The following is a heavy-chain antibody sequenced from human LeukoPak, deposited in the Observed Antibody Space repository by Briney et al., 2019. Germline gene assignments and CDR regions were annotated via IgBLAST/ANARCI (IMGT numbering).Heavy chain of an antibody. Sequence: SETLSLTCTVSGGSISSYYWSWIRQPPGEGLEWIGYISNSGSTNYNPSLKSRVTISVDTSKNQLSLRLSYVTAADTAVYHCVRLQPNTGEWAFDIWGQGTMVSVSS. D-gene: IGHD1-1*01. J-gene: IGHJ3*02. CDR2: ISNSGST. CDR1: GGSISSYY. CDR3: VRLQPNTGEWAFDI. V-gene: IGHV4-59*01.